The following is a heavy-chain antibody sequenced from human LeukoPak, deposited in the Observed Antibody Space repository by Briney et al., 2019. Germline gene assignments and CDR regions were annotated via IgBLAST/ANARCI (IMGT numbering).Heavy chain of an antibody. J-gene: IGHJ4*02. V-gene: IGHV3-30-3*01. CDR2: ISYDGSNK. CDR1: GFTFSSYA. CDR3: AREYDDYGDYVTFDY. D-gene: IGHD4-17*01. Sequence: PGRSLRLSCAASGFTFSSYAMDWVRQAPGKGLEWVAVISYDGSNKYYADSVKGRFTISRDNSKNTLYLQMNSLRAEDTAVYYCAREYDDYGDYVTFDYWGQGTLVTVSS.